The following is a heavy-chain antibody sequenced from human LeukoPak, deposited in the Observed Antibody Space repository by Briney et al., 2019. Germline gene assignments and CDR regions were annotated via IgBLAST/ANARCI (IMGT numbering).Heavy chain of an antibody. V-gene: IGHV1-18*01. D-gene: IGHD3-22*01. CDR1: GYTFTTYG. J-gene: IGHJ4*02. CDR2: INPYNGNT. CDR3: ARVRYYYDSSGYSDY. Sequence: ASVKVSCKASGYTFTTYGISWVRQAPGQGLEWMGWINPYNGNTSYAQKLQGRVTMTTDTSTSTAYMELMSLRSDDTAVYYCARVRYYYDSSGYSDYWGQGTLVTVSS.